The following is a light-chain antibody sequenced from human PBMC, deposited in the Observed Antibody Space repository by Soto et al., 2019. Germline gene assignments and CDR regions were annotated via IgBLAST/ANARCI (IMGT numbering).Light chain of an antibody. CDR2: NAF. CDR1: QSVNIY. CDR3: QQRTNWPPIT. J-gene: IGKJ3*01. V-gene: IGKV3-11*01. Sequence: EIVLTQSPATLSLSPGERATLSCRASQSVNIYLAWYQQKPGQAPRLLINNAFNRATGIPARFSGSGSGTAFTLTIRSLEPEVFAVYYCQQRTNWPPITFGPGTKVDI.